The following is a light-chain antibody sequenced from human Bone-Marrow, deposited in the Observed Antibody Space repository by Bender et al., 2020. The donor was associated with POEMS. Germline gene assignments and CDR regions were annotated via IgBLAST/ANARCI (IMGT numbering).Light chain of an antibody. Sequence: QSALTQPASESGSPGQSITISCTGTSSDRGDYNYVSWYQQRPGKAPKLMIYETTKRPSGVSSRFSGSRSGDTASLTIFGLQAEDEADYFCCSFAGSITYVFATGTKVTVL. CDR2: ETT. CDR1: SSDRGDYNY. J-gene: IGLJ1*01. CDR3: CSFAGSITYV. V-gene: IGLV2-23*01.